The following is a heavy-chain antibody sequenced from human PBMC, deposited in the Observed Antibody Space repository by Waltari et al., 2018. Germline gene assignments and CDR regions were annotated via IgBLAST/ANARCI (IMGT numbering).Heavy chain of an antibody. CDR1: GDSISPRRYH. V-gene: IGHV4-39*01. D-gene: IGHD6-19*01. CDR3: AGGYSSGWYAY. CDR2: AFHGGTT. J-gene: IGHJ4*02. Sequence: QLHLQQSGPGLVTPSETLSLTCRASGDSISPRRYHWGWIRQPPGTGLEWIGGAFHGGTTHYNPSLKSRVTISIDTSRNQFSLTLSSVTAADTAVFYCAGGYSSGWYAYWGQGTQVTVPS.